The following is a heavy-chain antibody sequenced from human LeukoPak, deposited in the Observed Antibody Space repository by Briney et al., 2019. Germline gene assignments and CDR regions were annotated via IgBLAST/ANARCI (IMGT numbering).Heavy chain of an antibody. J-gene: IGHJ4*02. V-gene: IGHV4-61*02. CDR3: ARQTGSGLFTLP. D-gene: IGHD3/OR15-3a*01. CDR1: GDSISSGDYY. CDR2: ISSSGST. Sequence: SETLSLTCTVSGDSISSGDYYWSWIRQPAGKGLEWIGRISSSGSTNYNPSLKSRVTISIDTSKNQISLRLTSVTATDTAMYYCARQTGSGLFTLPGGQGTLVTVSS.